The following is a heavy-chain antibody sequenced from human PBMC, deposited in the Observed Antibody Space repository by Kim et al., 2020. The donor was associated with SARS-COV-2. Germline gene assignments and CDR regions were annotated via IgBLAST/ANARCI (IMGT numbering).Heavy chain of an antibody. CDR1: GFTFSSYA. Sequence: GGSLRLSCAASGFTFSSYAMSWVRQAPGKGLEWVSAIDGSGGSTSYADSVKGRFTISRDNSKNTLYLQMNSLRAEDTAVYYCAKDLWGSGSPRLEDYWGQGTLVTVSS. V-gene: IGHV3-23*01. CDR3: AKDLWGSGSPRLEDY. CDR2: IDGSGGST. J-gene: IGHJ4*02. D-gene: IGHD3-22*01.